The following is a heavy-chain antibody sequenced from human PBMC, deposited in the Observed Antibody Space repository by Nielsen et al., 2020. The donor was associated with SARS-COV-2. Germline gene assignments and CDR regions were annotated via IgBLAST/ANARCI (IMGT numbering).Heavy chain of an antibody. V-gene: IGHV3-11*06. Sequence: GESLKISCAASGFIFSDYYMTWIRQPPGKGLEWVSYISSSTSYTDYADSVKGRFTISRDNAKNSLYLQMNSLRAEDTAVYYCARVGVGQSSYYMDVWGKGTTVTVSS. CDR2: ISSSTSYT. J-gene: IGHJ6*03. D-gene: IGHD3-10*01. CDR1: GFIFSDYY. CDR3: ARVGVGQSSYYMDV.